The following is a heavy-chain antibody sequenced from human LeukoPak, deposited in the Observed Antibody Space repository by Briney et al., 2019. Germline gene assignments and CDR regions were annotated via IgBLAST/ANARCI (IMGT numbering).Heavy chain of an antibody. CDR1: GFTFSTYA. V-gene: IGHV3-48*01. Sequence: GGSLRLSFAASGFTFSTYAMTWVRQAPGKGLEWVSYITTSSSSIYYADSVKGRFTISRDNDKNSLYLQMNSLRAEDTAVYYCARDSGYPRAHGFDIWGQGTMVTVSS. CDR2: ITTSSSSI. J-gene: IGHJ3*02. CDR3: ARDSGYPRAHGFDI. D-gene: IGHD3-22*01.